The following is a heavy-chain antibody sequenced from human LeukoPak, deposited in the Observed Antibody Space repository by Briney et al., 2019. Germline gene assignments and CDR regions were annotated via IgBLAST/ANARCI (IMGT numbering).Heavy chain of an antibody. Sequence: ASVKVSCKASGYTFTGYYMHWVRQASGQGLEWMGWINPNSGGTNYAQKFQGWVTMTRDTSISTAYMELSRLRSDDTAVYYCARDTAMVTGAFDIWGKGTTVTVSS. V-gene: IGHV1-2*04. CDR3: ARDTAMVTGAFDI. CDR1: GYTFTGYY. J-gene: IGHJ6*04. CDR2: INPNSGGT. D-gene: IGHD5-18*01.